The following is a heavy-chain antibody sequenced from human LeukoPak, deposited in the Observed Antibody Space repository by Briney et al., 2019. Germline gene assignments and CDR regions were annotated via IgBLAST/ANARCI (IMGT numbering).Heavy chain of an antibody. V-gene: IGHV1-46*01. CDR3: ARDRAEGSGAWYYYMDV. CDR2: INPSGGST. CDR1: GYTFTSYY. J-gene: IGHJ6*03. Sequence: ASVKVSCKASGYTFTSYYMHWVRQAPGQGLEWMGIINPSGGSTSYAQKFQGRVTMTRDMSTSTVYMELSSLRSDDTAVYYCARDRAEGSGAWYYYMDVWGKGTTVTVSS. D-gene: IGHD6-19*01.